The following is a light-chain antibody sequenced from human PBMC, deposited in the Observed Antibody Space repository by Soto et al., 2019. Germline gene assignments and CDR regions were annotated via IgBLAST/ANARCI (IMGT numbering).Light chain of an antibody. V-gene: IGKV1-33*01. CDR2: DAS. CDR3: QQCDDLPLT. J-gene: IGKJ4*01. Sequence: DLQTTQSPSSLSASVGDRVTITCQASQDISNYLNWYQQKPGKAPMLLISDASNLETGVPSRFSGSGSGTDFTFPISSLQAEDVATYFCQQCDDLPLTCGGGTEVEI. CDR1: QDISNY.